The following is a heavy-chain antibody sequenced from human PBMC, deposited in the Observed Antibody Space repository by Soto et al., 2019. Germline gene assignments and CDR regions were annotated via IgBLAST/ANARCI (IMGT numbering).Heavy chain of an antibody. CDR3: ASWGEVVDLDAFDI. CDR1: GFTFSSYS. V-gene: IGHV3-48*02. CDR2: ISSSSSTI. J-gene: IGHJ3*02. Sequence: EVQLVESGGGLVQPGGSLRLSCAASGFTFSSYSMNWVRQAPGKGLEWVSYISSSSSTIYYADSVKGRFTNSRDNAKNSLYLQMNSLRDEDTAVYYCASWGEVVDLDAFDIWGQGTMVTVSS. D-gene: IGHD3-22*01.